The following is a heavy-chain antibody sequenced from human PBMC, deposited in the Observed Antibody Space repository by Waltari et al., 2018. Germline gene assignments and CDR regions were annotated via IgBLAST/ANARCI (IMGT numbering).Heavy chain of an antibody. Sequence: QVQLVQSGAEVKKPGSSVKFSCKASGGTLSSSTISWVRQSPGQGLEWMGRIIPRLGIANYAQKFQDRVTITADKSTSTAYMELSRLRSEDTAVYYCATEEAYSSSSRDWYFDLWGRGTLVTVSS. CDR3: ATEEAYSSSSRDWYFDL. D-gene: IGHD6-6*01. J-gene: IGHJ2*01. V-gene: IGHV1-69*08. CDR2: IIPRLGIA. CDR1: GGTLSSST.